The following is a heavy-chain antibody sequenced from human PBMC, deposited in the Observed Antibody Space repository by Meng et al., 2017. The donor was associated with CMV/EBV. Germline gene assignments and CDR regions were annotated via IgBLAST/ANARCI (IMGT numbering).Heavy chain of an antibody. CDR3: ARGSYYRYVIDY. Sequence: QWQPQVAGPVLVQPSATLSLTGTVSGCSISSYYCSCIRQPAEKLLEMIGRIYTSGSTYYNPSLKRRVTMSVNTSKNQFSLKLSSVTAAYTAVYYCARGSYYRYVIDYWGQGTLVTVSS. V-gene: IGHV4-4*07. CDR2: IYTSGST. J-gene: IGHJ4*02. D-gene: IGHD2-21*01. CDR1: GCSISSYY.